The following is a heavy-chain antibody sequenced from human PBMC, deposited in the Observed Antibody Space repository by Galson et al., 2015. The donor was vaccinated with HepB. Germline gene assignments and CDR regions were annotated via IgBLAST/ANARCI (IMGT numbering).Heavy chain of an antibody. V-gene: IGHV1-69*13. CDR1: GGTFSSYA. J-gene: IGHJ6*02. CDR2: IIPIFGTA. CDR3: ARYKRGDYYYYGMDV. D-gene: IGHD7-27*01. Sequence: SVKVSCKASGGTFSSYAISWVRQAPGQGLEWMGGIIPIFGTANYAQKFQGRVTITADESTSTAYMELSSLRSEDTAVYYCARYKRGDYYYYGMDVWGQGTTVTISS.